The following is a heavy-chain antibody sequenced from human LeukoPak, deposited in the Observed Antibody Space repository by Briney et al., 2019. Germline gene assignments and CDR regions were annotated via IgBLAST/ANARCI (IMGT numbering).Heavy chain of an antibody. CDR1: GFTFSSYW. J-gene: IGHJ4*02. D-gene: IGHD3-10*01. Sequence: GGSLRLSCAASGFTFSSYWMSWVRQAPGKGLEWVAVISYDGSNKYYADSVKGRFTISRDNSKNTLYLQMNSLRAEDTAVYYCARDARSLLWFGELSEFDYWGQGTLVTVSS. CDR2: ISYDGSNK. CDR3: ARDARSLLWFGELSEFDY. V-gene: IGHV3-30-3*01.